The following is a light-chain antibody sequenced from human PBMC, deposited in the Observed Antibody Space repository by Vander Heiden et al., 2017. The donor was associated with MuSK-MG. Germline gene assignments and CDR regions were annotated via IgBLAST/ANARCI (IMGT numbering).Light chain of an antibody. Sequence: IQMTQSPSSLSASVGDRVTITCRASQSVSSFLNWYQQKPGKAPNLLIYAASTLQSGVPSRFSGSGSGTDFHLTINSLQPEDFSIYYCHQSYAVPWTFGQGTKVEIK. CDR3: HQSYAVPWT. CDR2: AAS. J-gene: IGKJ1*01. CDR1: QSVSSF. V-gene: IGKV1-39*01.